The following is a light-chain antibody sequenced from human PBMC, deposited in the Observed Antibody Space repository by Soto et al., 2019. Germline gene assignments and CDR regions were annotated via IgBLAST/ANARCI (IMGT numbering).Light chain of an antibody. CDR3: QQYASYSLT. J-gene: IGKJ4*02. CDR1: QTIRRW. Sequence: DIQMTQFPSTLSASVGDRVTITCRASQTIRRWLAWYQQKPGTAPKLLISGASNLEGGVPSRFSGSGSGTEFTLTISSLQPGDFATYYCQQYASYSLTVGGGTKV. CDR2: GAS. V-gene: IGKV1-5*03.